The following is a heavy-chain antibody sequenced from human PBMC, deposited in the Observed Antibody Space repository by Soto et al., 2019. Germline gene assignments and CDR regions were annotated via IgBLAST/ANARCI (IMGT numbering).Heavy chain of an antibody. CDR3: ARQEDSSSWYRAYYFDY. CDR2: IYYSGST. D-gene: IGHD6-13*01. J-gene: IGHJ4*02. V-gene: IGHV4-39*01. CDR1: GGSISNSGYY. Sequence: NPSETLSLTCTVSGGSISNSGYYWGWIRQPPGKGLEWIGSIYYSGSTFYSPSLKSRVTISVDTSKNQFSLNVSSVTAADTAVYFCARQEDSSSWYRAYYFDYWGQGTLVTVSS.